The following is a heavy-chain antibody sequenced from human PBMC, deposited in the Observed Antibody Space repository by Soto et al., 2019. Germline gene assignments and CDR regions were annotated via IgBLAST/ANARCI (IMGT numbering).Heavy chain of an antibody. CDR3: LTQGFGPSHGLVDV. CDR2: IYSAENT. V-gene: IGHV4-39*03. D-gene: IGHD3-10*01. CDR1: GGSVSSNSYS. Sequence: TLSLTCTVSGGSVSSNSYSWGWIRQSPGKGLEWIATIYSAENTYYHPSLLSRVTISVDTSMNEFSLKLASVTAADTAVYYCLTQGFGPSHGLVDVWGQGTTVTVSS. J-gene: IGHJ6*02.